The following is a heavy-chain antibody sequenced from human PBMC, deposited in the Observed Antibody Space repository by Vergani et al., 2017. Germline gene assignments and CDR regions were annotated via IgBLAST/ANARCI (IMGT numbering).Heavy chain of an antibody. Sequence: EVQLLESGGGLVQPGGSLRLSCAASGFTFSSYSMNWVRQAPGKGLEWVSYISSSSSTIYYADSVKGRFTISRDNAKNSLYLQMNSLRAEDTAVYYCARDRDYGSSYGMDVWGQGTTVTVSS. V-gene: IGHV3-48*01. D-gene: IGHD3-10*01. J-gene: IGHJ6*02. CDR3: ARDRDYGSSYGMDV. CDR1: GFTFSSYS. CDR2: ISSSSSTI.